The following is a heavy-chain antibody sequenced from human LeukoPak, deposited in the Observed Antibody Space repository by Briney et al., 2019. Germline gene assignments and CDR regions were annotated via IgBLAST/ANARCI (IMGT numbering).Heavy chain of an antibody. Sequence: TGGSLRLSCSASGFTFSSYSMHWVRQAPGEGLEDVSVISKNGGDTSYADSVRDRFTISRDNSKNTLYLQLSSLRPDDTAVYYCVRGGGFGVYPDFWGQGTLVTVSS. V-gene: IGHV3-64D*09. CDR1: GFTFSSYS. J-gene: IGHJ4*02. CDR2: ISKNGGDT. D-gene: IGHD5/OR15-5a*01. CDR3: VRGGGFGVYPDF.